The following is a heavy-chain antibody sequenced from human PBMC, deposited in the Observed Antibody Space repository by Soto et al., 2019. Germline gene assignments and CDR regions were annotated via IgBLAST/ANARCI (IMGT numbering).Heavy chain of an antibody. CDR2: ISAYNGNT. CDR3: ARVDYYDSSGYYYVLSSDY. CDR1: GYTFTSYG. Sequence: ASVKVSCKASGYTFTSYGISWVRQAPGQGLEWMGWISAYNGNTNYAQKLQGRGTMTTDTSTSTAYMELRSLRSDDTAVYYCARVDYYDSSGYYYVLSSDYWGQGTLVTVSS. D-gene: IGHD3-22*01. V-gene: IGHV1-18*01. J-gene: IGHJ4*02.